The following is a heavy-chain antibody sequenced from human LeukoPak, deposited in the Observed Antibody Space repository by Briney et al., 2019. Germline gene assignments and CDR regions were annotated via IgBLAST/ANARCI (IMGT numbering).Heavy chain of an antibody. J-gene: IGHJ5*02. V-gene: IGHV3-23*01. CDR2: ISGSGGST. Sequence: PGGSLRLSCAASGFTFSSYAMSWVRQAPGKGLEWVSAISGSGGSTYYADSVKGRFTISRDNSKNTLYLQMNSLRAKDTAVYYCAAGGSGSYWWFDPWGQGTLVTVSS. D-gene: IGHD3-10*01. CDR3: AAGGSGSYWWFDP. CDR1: GFTFSSYA.